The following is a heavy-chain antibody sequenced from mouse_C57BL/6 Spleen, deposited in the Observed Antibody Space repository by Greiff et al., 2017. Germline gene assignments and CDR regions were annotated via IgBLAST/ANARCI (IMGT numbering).Heavy chain of an antibody. CDR3: ARHEGGVYYDYDGAWFAY. CDR1: GYTFTEYT. CDR2: FYPGSGSI. Sequence: VKLQESGAELVKPGASVKLSCKASGYTFTEYTIHWVKQRSGQGLEWIGWFYPGSGSIKYNEKFKDKATLTADKSSSTVYMELSRLTSEDSAVYFCARHEGGVYYDYDGAWFAYWGQGTLVTVSA. D-gene: IGHD2-4*01. J-gene: IGHJ3*01. V-gene: IGHV1-62-2*01.